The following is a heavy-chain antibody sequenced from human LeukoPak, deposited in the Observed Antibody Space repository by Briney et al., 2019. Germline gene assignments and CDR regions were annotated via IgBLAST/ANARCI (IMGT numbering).Heavy chain of an antibody. D-gene: IGHD3-22*01. CDR3: AKATYYYDSVGFYYFEH. Sequence: GASVKVSCKVSGYTLTELSIHWVRQAPGKRPEWLGGFDPEDERMIYAQDFRGRVTMTDDTSTDTSYMELRSLTSEDTAVYYCAKATYYYDSVGFYYFEHWGQGTLVTVSS. V-gene: IGHV1-24*01. J-gene: IGHJ4*02. CDR2: FDPEDERM. CDR1: GYTLTELS.